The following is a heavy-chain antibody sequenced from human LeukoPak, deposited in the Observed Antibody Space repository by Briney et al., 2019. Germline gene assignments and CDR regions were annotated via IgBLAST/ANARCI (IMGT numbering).Heavy chain of an antibody. D-gene: IGHD2-21*02. CDR1: GYSFTSQW. CDR2: ISPGDSDT. Sequence: GESLQISCKGSGYSFTSQWIGWVRQLPGKGLEWMGIISPGDSDTRYSPSLQGQVTISADKSISTAYLQWSSLKASDTAMYYCARLIVVVTGRMYFDLWGRGTLVTVSS. J-gene: IGHJ2*01. CDR3: ARLIVVVTGRMYFDL. V-gene: IGHV5-51*01.